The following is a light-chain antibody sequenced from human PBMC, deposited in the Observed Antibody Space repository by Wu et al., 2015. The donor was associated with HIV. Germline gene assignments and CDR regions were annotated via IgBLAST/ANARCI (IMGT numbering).Light chain of an antibody. CDR1: QNINSNF. V-gene: IGKV3-20*01. CDR2: GAS. CDR3: QQYDSA. Sequence: IVLTQSPGTLSLSPGERATLSCRASQNINSNFLAWYQQKPGQAPRLLIFGASNRATGIPDRFSGSGSGTDFTLTISRLEPEDFAVYYCQQYDSAFGQGTRLEIK. J-gene: IGKJ5*01.